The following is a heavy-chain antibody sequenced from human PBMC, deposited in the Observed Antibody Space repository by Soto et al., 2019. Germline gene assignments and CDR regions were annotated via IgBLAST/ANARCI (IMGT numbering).Heavy chain of an antibody. D-gene: IGHD6-13*01. CDR2: ISWNSGSI. Sequence: EVQLVESGGGLVQPGRSLRLSCAASGFTFDDYAMHWVRQAPGKGLEWVSGISWNSGSIGYADSVKGRVTISRDNAKNSLYLQMNSLRAEDTALYYCAKAPIAAAGGYYYMDVWGKGTTVTVSS. V-gene: IGHV3-9*01. J-gene: IGHJ6*03. CDR3: AKAPIAAAGGYYYMDV. CDR1: GFTFDDYA.